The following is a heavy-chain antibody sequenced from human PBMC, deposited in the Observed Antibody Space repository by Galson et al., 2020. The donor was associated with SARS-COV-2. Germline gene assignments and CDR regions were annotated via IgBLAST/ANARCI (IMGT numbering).Heavy chain of an antibody. CDR2: IGTVGDP. V-gene: IGHV3-13*05. D-gene: IGHD3-16*02. CDR1: GFTFSSYD. Sequence: GESLKISCAASGFTFSSYDMHWVRQATGKGLEWVSAIGTVGDPYYPGSVKGRFTISRENAKNSLYLQMNSLRAGDTAVYYCARGRRGGVIGNFDYWGQGTLVTVSS. CDR3: ARGRRGGVIGNFDY. J-gene: IGHJ4*02.